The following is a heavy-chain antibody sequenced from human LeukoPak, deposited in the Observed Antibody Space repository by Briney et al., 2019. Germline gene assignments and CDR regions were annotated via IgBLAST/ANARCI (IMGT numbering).Heavy chain of an antibody. V-gene: IGHV3-74*01. CDR2: INSDGSST. CDR1: GFTVSSNS. CDR3: ARDLDGGGSFDY. J-gene: IGHJ4*02. Sequence: GGSLRLSCTVSGFTVSSNSMSWVRQAPGKGLVWVSRINSDGSSTSYADSVKGRFTISRDNAKNTLYLQMNSLRAEDTAVYYCARDLDGGGSFDYWGQGTLVTVSS. D-gene: IGHD5-24*01.